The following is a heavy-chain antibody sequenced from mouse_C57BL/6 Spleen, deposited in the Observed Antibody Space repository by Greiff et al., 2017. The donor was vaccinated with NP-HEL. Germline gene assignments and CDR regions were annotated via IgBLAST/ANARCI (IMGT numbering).Heavy chain of an antibody. CDR1: GYTFTSYW. Sequence: QVQLQQPGAELVRPGSSVKLSCKASGYTFTSYWMDWVKQRPGQGLEWIGNIYPSDSETHYNQKFKDKATLTVDKSSSTAYMQLSSLTSEDSAVDYCAAMVTTRDFDYWGQGTTLTVSS. CDR2: IYPSDSET. D-gene: IGHD2-2*01. CDR3: AAMVTTRDFDY. J-gene: IGHJ2*01. V-gene: IGHV1-61*01.